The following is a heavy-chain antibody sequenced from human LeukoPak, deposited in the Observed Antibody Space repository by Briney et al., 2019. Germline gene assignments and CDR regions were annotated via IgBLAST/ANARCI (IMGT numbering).Heavy chain of an antibody. J-gene: IGHJ4*02. CDR3: TSPSVEMATIVDY. D-gene: IGHD5-24*01. V-gene: IGHV3-73*01. Sequence: GGSLRLSCAASGFTFSGSAMHWVRQPSGKGLEWVGRIRSKANSYATAYAASVKGRFTISRDDSKNTAYLQMNSLKTEDTAVYYCTSPSVEMATIVDYWGQGTLVTVSS. CDR1: GFTFSGSA. CDR2: IRSKANSYAT.